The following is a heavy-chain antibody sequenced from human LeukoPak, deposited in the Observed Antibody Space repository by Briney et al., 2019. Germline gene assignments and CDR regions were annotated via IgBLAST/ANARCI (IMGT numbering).Heavy chain of an antibody. CDR1: GYTFTSYD. V-gene: IGHV1-8*03. D-gene: IGHD3-9*01. CDR2: MNPNSGNT. J-gene: IGHJ6*03. Sequence: ASVSVSCKASGYTFTSYDINWVRQAPGQGREWRGWMNPNSGNTVYAQKFQGRVTITRNTSISTAYMELSSLRSEDTAVYYCARVRYLDWLSYYYYYMDVWGKGTTVTVSS. CDR3: ARVRYLDWLSYYYYYMDV.